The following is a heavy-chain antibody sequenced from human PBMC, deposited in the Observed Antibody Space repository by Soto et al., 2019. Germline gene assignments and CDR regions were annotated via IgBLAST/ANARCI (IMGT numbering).Heavy chain of an antibody. CDR3: ARGLLWFGEDYYYSGMDV. CDR2: INAGNGNT. CDR1: GYTFTSYA. D-gene: IGHD3-10*01. V-gene: IGHV1-3*01. Sequence: ASVKVSCKASGYTFTSYAMHWVRQAPGQRLEWMGWINAGNGNTKYSQKFQGRVTITRDTSASTAYMELSSLRSEDTAVYYCARGLLWFGEDYYYSGMDVWGQGTTVTVSS. J-gene: IGHJ6*02.